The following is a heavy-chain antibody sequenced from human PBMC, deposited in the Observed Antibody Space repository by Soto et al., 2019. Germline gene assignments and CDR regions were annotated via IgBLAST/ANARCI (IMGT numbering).Heavy chain of an antibody. V-gene: IGHV1-69*13. CDR1: GGTFSSYA. J-gene: IGHJ3*02. Sequence: SVKVSCKASGGTFSSYAISWVRQAPGQGLEWMGGIIPIFGTANYAQKFQGRVTITADESTSTAYMELSSLRSEDTAVYYCARAADDYGDPNDAFDIWGQGTMVTVSS. CDR2: IIPIFGTA. CDR3: ARAADDYGDPNDAFDI. D-gene: IGHD4-17*01.